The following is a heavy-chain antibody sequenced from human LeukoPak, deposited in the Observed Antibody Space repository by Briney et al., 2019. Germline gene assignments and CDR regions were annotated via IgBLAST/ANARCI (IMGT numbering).Heavy chain of an antibody. CDR3: ARDIGIAVAGTVDY. CDR1: GFTFSSYS. Sequence: GGSLRLSCAASGFTFSSYSMNWVRQAPGKGLEWVSSISSSSSYIYYADSVKGRFTISRDNAKNSLYLQMNSLRAEDTAVYYCARDIGIAVAGTVDYWGQGTLVTVSS. D-gene: IGHD6-19*01. CDR2: ISSSSSYI. J-gene: IGHJ4*02. V-gene: IGHV3-21*01.